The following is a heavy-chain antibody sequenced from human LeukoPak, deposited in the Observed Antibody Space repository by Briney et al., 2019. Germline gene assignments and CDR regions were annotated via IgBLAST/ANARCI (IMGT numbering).Heavy chain of an antibody. CDR1: GFTFSDYY. CDR3: ARGARYYYYYMDV. J-gene: IGHJ6*03. CDR2: ISSSGSTI. Sequence: GGSLRLSCAASGFTFSDYYMSWIRRAPGKGLEWVSYISSSGSTIYYADSVKGRFTIPRDNAKNSLYLQMNSLRAEDTAVYYCARGARYYYYYMDVWGKGTTVTISS. V-gene: IGHV3-11*01.